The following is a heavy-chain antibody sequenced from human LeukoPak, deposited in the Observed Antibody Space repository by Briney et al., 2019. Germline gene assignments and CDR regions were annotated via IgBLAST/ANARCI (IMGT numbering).Heavy chain of an antibody. V-gene: IGHV3-23*01. J-gene: IGHJ4*02. Sequence: GGSLRLSCSMSGFTLSHYAMSWVRQAPGKGLEWVSTIGGGGGSTDYTDSVKGRFTISRDNSKNTLYLQMSSLGAEDTAVYYCAKGHRYCISGNCNSAIDYWGQGTLVTVSS. CDR2: IGGGGGST. CDR1: GFTLSHYA. D-gene: IGHD2-15*01. CDR3: AKGHRYCISGNCNSAIDY.